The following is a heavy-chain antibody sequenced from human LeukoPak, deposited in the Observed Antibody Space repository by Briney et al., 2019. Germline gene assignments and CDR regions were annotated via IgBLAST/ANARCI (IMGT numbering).Heavy chain of an antibody. CDR3: ARSYCSGGSCYEDRDC. CDR2: INPNSGGT. J-gene: IGHJ4*02. D-gene: IGHD2-15*01. CDR1: GYTFTGYY. Sequence: ASVKVSCKASGYTFTGYYMHWVRQAPGQGLEWMGWINPNSGGTNYAQKFQGRVTMTRDTSISTAYMELSRLRSDDTAVYYCARSYCSGGSCYEDRDCWGQGTLVTVSS. V-gene: IGHV1-2*02.